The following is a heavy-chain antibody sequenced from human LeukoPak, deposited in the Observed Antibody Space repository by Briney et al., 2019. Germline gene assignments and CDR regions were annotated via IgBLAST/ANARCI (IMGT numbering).Heavy chain of an antibody. D-gene: IGHD2-15*01. Sequence: SETLSLTCAVHGGSFSGYYWSWIRQPPGKGLEWIGEINHSGSTNYNPSLKSRVTISVDTSKNQFSLKLSSVTAADTAVYYCARGLYVVAAIENWFDPWGQGTLVTVSS. V-gene: IGHV4-34*01. J-gene: IGHJ5*02. CDR2: INHSGST. CDR3: ARGLYVVAAIENWFDP. CDR1: GGSFSGYY.